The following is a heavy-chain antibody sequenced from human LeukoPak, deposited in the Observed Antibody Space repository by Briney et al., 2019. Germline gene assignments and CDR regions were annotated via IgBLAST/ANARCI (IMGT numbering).Heavy chain of an antibody. J-gene: IGHJ4*02. Sequence: VSVKVSCKASGYTFTSYGISWVRQAPGQGLEWMGWISAYNGNTNYAQKIQGRVTMTADTSTSTAYMELRSLRSDDTAVYYCARGPLGSGWYRFDYWGQGTLVTVSS. CDR1: GYTFTSYG. CDR3: ARGPLGSGWYRFDY. D-gene: IGHD6-19*01. V-gene: IGHV1-18*01. CDR2: ISAYNGNT.